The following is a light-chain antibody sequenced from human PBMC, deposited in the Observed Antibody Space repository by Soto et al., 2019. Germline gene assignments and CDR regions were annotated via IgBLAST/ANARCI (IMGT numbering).Light chain of an antibody. J-gene: IGLJ1*01. V-gene: IGLV2-23*02. Sequence: QSVLTQPASVSGSPGQSITISCTGTTSDVGIYDLVSWYQHHPGTAPKLIIYEVTKRPSGVSHRFSGSKSGNTASLTISGLQAEDEADYYCCSYVGSTTYVFGSGTKLTVL. CDR1: TSDVGIYDL. CDR3: CSYVGSTTYV. CDR2: EVT.